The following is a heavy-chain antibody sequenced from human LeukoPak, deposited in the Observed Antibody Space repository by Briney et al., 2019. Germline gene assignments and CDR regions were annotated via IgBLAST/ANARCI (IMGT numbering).Heavy chain of an antibody. V-gene: IGHV4-59*01. CDR1: GGSISSYY. CDR2: IYYSGST. Sequence: SETLSLTCTVSGGSISSYYWSWIRQPPGKGLEWIGYIYYSGSTNYNPSLKSRVTISVDTSKNQFSLKLSSVTAADTAVYYCARDRGDSSGYYLDAFDIWGQGTVVTVSS. CDR3: ARDRGDSSGYYLDAFDI. J-gene: IGHJ3*02. D-gene: IGHD3-22*01.